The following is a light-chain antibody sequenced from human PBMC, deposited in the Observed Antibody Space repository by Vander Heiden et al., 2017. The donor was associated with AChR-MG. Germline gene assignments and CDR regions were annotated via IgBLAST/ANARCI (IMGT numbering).Light chain of an antibody. CDR3: QASRNTQV. CDR2: GAS. CDR1: QSIGSY. Sequence: DIQMTQSPASLSASVGDRVTVTCRASQSIGSYLNWLQQKPGKAPRLLIYGASTLQRGVPSRFSGSGAGTDFTLTIRRLQPEDFAIYYWQASRNTQVFGQGTRLDIK. V-gene: IGKV1-39*01. J-gene: IGKJ5*01.